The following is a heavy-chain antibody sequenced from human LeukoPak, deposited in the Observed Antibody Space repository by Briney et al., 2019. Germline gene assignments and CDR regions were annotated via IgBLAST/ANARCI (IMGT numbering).Heavy chain of an antibody. CDR1: GFPFNTYA. CDR2: ISSNGDNT. V-gene: IGHV3-64*04. CDR3: ARYCGGDCYGMDV. D-gene: IGHD2-21*02. J-gene: IGHJ6*02. Sequence: GGSLRLSCSASGFPFNTYAIHWVRQAPGKGLEYVAGISSNGDNTDFADSAKGRFTISRDNPKNSLYLQMNSLRAEDTAVYYCARYCGGDCYGMDVWGQGTTVTVSS.